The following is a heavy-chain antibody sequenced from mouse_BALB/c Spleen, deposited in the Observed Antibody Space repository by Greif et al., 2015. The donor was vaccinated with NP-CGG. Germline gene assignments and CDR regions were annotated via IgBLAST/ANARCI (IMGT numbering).Heavy chain of an antibody. CDR1: GYTFTSYW. CDR3: TKLGGGAY. CDR2: IYPGSGSI. D-gene: IGHD4-1*01. Sequence: LQQSGSELVRPGASVKLSCKASGYTFTSYWMHLVKQRPGQGLEWIGNIYPGSGSINYDEKFKSKATLTVDTSSSTAYMQLSSLTSEDSAVYYCTKLGGGAYWGQGTLVTVSA. J-gene: IGHJ3*01. V-gene: IGHV1S22*01.